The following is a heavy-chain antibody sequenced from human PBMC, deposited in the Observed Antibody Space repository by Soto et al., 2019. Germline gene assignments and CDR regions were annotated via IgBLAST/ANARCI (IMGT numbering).Heavy chain of an antibody. CDR2: IIPIFGTA. CDR1: GGTFSSYA. CDR3: AREVSGSYYGWFDP. J-gene: IGHJ5*02. D-gene: IGHD1-26*01. Sequence: ASVKVSCKASGGTFSSYAISWVRQAPGQGLEWMGGIIPIFGTANYAQKFQGRVTVTADKSTSTAYMELSSLRSEDTAVYYCAREVSGSYYGWFDPWGQGTLVTVSS. V-gene: IGHV1-69*06.